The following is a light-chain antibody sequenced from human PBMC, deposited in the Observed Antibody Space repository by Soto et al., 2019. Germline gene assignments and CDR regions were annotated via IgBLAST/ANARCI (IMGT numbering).Light chain of an antibody. CDR3: QQYGSSPWP. Sequence: EIVLTQSPGTLSLSPGERATLSCRASQSVSSSYLAWYQQKPGQAPRLLNYGASSRATGIPDRFSGSGSGTDFTLTISRLEPEDFAVYYCQQYGSSPWPFGQGTKVDIK. V-gene: IGKV3-20*01. CDR2: GAS. CDR1: QSVSSSY. J-gene: IGKJ1*01.